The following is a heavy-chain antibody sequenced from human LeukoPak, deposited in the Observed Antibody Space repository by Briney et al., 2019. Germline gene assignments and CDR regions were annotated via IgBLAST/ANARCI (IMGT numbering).Heavy chain of an antibody. CDR1: GGSITSYY. CDR3: ARRAVAENYFDY. CDR2: NYSSGST. V-gene: IGHV4-59*08. D-gene: IGHD6-19*01. Sequence: SETLSLTCTVSGGSITSYYWSWIRQPPGKGLEWIGYNYSSGSTTYNPSLKSRVTISVDTSKNQFSLKLTSVTAADTAVYYCARRAVAENYFDYWGQGTLVTDSS. J-gene: IGHJ4*02.